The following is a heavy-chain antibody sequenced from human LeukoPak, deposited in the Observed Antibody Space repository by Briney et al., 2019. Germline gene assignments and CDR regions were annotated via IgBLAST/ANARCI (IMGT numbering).Heavy chain of an antibody. Sequence: PGGSLRLSCAASGFTFNAYWMDWVRQAPGKGLEWVANMNQDGSVKHHADSVRGRFTISRDNAESSLYLQMNSLRAEDTAVYYCARVYSSSSRPEYYYYYYMDVWGKGTTVTVSS. CDR1: GFTFNAYW. J-gene: IGHJ6*03. D-gene: IGHD6-6*01. CDR3: ARVYSSSSRPEYYYYYYMDV. V-gene: IGHV3-7*01. CDR2: MNQDGSVK.